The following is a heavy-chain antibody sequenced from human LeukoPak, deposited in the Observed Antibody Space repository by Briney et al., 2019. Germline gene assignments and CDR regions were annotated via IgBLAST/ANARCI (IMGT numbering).Heavy chain of an antibody. D-gene: IGHD3-10*01. V-gene: IGHV4-59*08. CDR2: IYDNESP. Sequence: SETLSLTCTVSGGSISSYYWSWIRQPPGKGLEWIGYIYDNESPNYNPSLKSRVTISVDTSKNQFSLKLSSVTAADTAVYYCARGHLYRSGSYGWFDPWGQGTLVTVSS. CDR3: ARGHLYRSGSYGWFDP. J-gene: IGHJ5*02. CDR1: GGSISSYY.